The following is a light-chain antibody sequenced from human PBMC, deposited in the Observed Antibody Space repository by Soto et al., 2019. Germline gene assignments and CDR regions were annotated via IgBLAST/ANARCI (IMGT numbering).Light chain of an antibody. Sequence: AIQLTQSPSSLSASVGDRVTITYRASQGISSALAWYQQKPGKAPKLLIYDASSLESGVPSRFSGSGSGTDFTLTISSLQPEDFATYYCQQFNNYPTFGQGTRLEIK. CDR1: QGISSA. CDR2: DAS. CDR3: QQFNNYPT. V-gene: IGKV1D-13*01. J-gene: IGKJ5*01.